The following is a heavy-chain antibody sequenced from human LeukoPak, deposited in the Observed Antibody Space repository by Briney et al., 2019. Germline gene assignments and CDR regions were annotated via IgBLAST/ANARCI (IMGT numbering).Heavy chain of an antibody. V-gene: IGHV3-9*01. CDR3: ARRGITISGVLVYHYSGLDV. Sequence: RAGGSLRLSCAASGFTFDDYAMPWVRHAPGKGLEWVSGISWNSGSIGYADSVKGRFTISRDNAKNSLYLQMSSLRAEDTAVYYCARRGITISGVLVYHYSGLDVWGQGTTVTVSS. D-gene: IGHD3-3*01. J-gene: IGHJ6*02. CDR2: ISWNSGSI. CDR1: GFTFDDYA.